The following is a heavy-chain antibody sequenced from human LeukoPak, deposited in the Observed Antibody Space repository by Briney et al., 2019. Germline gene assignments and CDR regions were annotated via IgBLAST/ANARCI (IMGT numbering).Heavy chain of an antibody. J-gene: IGHJ4*02. CDR1: GGSISSYY. D-gene: IGHD3-22*01. V-gene: IGHV4-4*07. CDR2: IYTSGST. Sequence: SETLSLTCTVSGGSISSYYWSWIRQPAGKGLEWIGRIYTSGSTNYNPSLKSQVTMSVDTSKNQFSLKLSSVTAADTAVYYCARDGYYYDSSGFDYWGQGTLVTVSS. CDR3: ARDGYYYDSSGFDY.